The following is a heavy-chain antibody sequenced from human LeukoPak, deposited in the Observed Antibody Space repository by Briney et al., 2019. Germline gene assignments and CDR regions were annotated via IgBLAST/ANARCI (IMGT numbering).Heavy chain of an antibody. Sequence: ASVKVSCKASGYTFTGYYMHWVRQAPGQGLEWMGWINPNSGGTNYAQKFQGRVTMTRDTFISTAYMELSRLRSDDTAVYYCARDLSSSKWEDYWGQGTLVTVSS. CDR3: ARDLSSSKWEDY. J-gene: IGHJ4*02. V-gene: IGHV1-2*02. D-gene: IGHD6-6*01. CDR1: GYTFTGYY. CDR2: INPNSGGT.